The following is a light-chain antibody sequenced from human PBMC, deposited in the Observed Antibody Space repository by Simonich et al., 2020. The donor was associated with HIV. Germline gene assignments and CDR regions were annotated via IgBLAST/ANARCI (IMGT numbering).Light chain of an antibody. CDR1: QDISHS. CDR3: QQYYNTLFT. V-gene: IGKV1-NL1*01. Sequence: DIQMPQSPSSLSASVGDRVTITCPASQDISHSLAWYQQKPGKAPKLLLYGACRLESGVPSRFSGSGSVTDYTLTISSLQPEDFATYYCQQYYNTLFTFGPGTKVDIK. J-gene: IGKJ3*01. CDR2: GAC.